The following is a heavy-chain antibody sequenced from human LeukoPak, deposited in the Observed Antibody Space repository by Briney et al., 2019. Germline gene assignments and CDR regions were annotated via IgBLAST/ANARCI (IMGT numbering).Heavy chain of an antibody. D-gene: IGHD4-23*01. Sequence: PSETLSLTCTVSGGSISSSSYYWGWIRQPPGKGLEWIGSIYYSGSTYYNPSLKSRVTISVDTSKNQFSLKLSSVTAADTAVYYCARRTVVTPFDYWGQGTLVTVSS. CDR2: IYYSGST. J-gene: IGHJ4*02. CDR1: GGSISSSSYY. CDR3: ARRTVVTPFDY. V-gene: IGHV4-39*01.